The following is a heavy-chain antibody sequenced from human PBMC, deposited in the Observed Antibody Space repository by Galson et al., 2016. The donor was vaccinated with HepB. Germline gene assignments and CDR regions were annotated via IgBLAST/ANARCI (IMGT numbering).Heavy chain of an antibody. CDR1: GFTFSSYG. CDR3: ANTLTVAGLLGIAY. CDR2: ISYDGSKK. J-gene: IGHJ4*02. V-gene: IGHV3-30*18. D-gene: IGHD6-19*01. Sequence: SLRLSCAASGFTFSSYGMHWVRQAPGKGLEWVALISYDGSKKYYADSVKGRLTISRDNSKNTLYLQMNRLRLEDTAVYYCANTLTVAGLLGIAYWGQGTLVTVSS.